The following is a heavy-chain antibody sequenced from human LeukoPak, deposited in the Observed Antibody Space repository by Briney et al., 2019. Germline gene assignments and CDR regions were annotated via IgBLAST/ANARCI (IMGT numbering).Heavy chain of an antibody. V-gene: IGHV4-59*01. Sequence: LEWIGYIYNSGSTNYNPSLKSRVTISVDTSKNQFSLNLGSVTAADTAVYYCVRDRELNYWGQGTLVTVSS. CDR2: IYNSGST. J-gene: IGHJ4*02. D-gene: IGHD3-10*01. CDR3: VRDRELNY.